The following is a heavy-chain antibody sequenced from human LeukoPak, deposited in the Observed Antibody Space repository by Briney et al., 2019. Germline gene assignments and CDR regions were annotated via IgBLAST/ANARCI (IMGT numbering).Heavy chain of an antibody. Sequence: ASVKVSCKASGGTFSSYAISWVRQAPGQGLEWMGGIIPIFGTANYAQKLQGRVTMTTDTSTSTAYMELRSLRSDDTAVYYCARGGRYCSSTSCQVWGQGTMVTVSS. CDR2: IIPIFGTA. J-gene: IGHJ3*01. CDR1: GGTFSSYA. CDR3: ARGGRYCSSTSCQV. V-gene: IGHV1-69*05. D-gene: IGHD2-2*01.